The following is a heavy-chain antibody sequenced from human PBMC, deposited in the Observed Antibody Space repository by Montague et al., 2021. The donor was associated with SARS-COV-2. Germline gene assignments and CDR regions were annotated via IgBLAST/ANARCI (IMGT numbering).Heavy chain of an antibody. Sequence: SETLSLTCTVSGGSISSYYWSWIRQPPGKGLEWIGYIFNSGSTNXNPSLRRRVTISVDTSKNQLALRLRTVAAAATAGYYCVRVGVSNWYSFFDYWGQGTLVTVSS. CDR3: VRVGVSNWYSFFDY. V-gene: IGHV4-59*01. CDR1: GGSISSYY. CDR2: IFNSGST. J-gene: IGHJ4*02. D-gene: IGHD6-13*01.